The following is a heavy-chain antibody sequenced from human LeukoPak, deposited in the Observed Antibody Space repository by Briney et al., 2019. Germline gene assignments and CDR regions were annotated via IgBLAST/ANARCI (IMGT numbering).Heavy chain of an antibody. CDR2: INPNSGGT. J-gene: IGHJ4*02. CDR1: GYIFTGYY. D-gene: IGHD5-18*01. CDR3: ARGSLQLWHGGLVDY. V-gene: IGHV1-2*02. Sequence: ASVKVSCKASGYIFTGYYMHWVRQAPGQGLEWMGWINPNSGGTNYAQKFQGRVTMARDTSISTVYMELSRLRSDDTAVYYCARGSLQLWHGGLVDYWGQGTLVTVSS.